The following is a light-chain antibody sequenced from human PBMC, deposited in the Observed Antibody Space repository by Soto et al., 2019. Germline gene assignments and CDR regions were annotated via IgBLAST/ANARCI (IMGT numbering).Light chain of an antibody. CDR2: AAS. Sequence: DIQMTQSPSSLSASVGDRVTITCRASQSISSYLNWYQQKPGQAPKLLIYAASSLQSGVPSRFSGSGSGTDFTLTITSLQPEDFATYYCQQSYSTPRTFGGGTQVEIK. J-gene: IGKJ4*01. CDR1: QSISSY. CDR3: QQSYSTPRT. V-gene: IGKV1-39*01.